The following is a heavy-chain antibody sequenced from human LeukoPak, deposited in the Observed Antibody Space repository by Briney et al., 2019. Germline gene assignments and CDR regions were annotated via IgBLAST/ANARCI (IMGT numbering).Heavy chain of an antibody. J-gene: IGHJ5*02. V-gene: IGHV4-34*01. Sequence: SETLPLTCAVYGGSFSGYYWSWIRQPPGKGLEWIGEINHSGSTNYNPSLKSRVTISVDTSKNQFSLKLSSVTAADTAVYYCARVAVRFLEWLLPGGWFDPWGQGTLVTVSS. CDR1: GGSFSGYY. D-gene: IGHD3-3*01. CDR2: INHSGST. CDR3: ARVAVRFLEWLLPGGWFDP.